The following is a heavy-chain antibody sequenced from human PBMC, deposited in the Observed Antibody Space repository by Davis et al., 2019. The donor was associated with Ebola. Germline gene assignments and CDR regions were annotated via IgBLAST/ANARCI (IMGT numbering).Heavy chain of an antibody. CDR3: ARLDEVGATKYYYGMDV. D-gene: IGHD1-26*01. Sequence: GESLKISCKGSGYSFTSYWIGWVRQMPGKGLEWMGIIYPGDSDTRYSPSFQGQVTISADKSISTAYLQWSSLKASDTAMYYCARLDEVGATKYYYGMDVWGQGTTVTVSS. V-gene: IGHV5-51*01. J-gene: IGHJ6*02. CDR2: IYPGDSDT. CDR1: GYSFTSYW.